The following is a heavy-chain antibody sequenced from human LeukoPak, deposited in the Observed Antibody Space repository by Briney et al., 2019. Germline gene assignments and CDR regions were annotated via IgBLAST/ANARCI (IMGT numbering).Heavy chain of an antibody. V-gene: IGHV4-30-2*05. J-gene: IGHJ4*02. CDR2: IYYSGST. D-gene: IGHD6-6*01. CDR1: GGSISSGGYS. Sequence: SETLSLTCAVSGGSISSGGYSWSWIRQPPGKGLEWIGYIYYSGSTYYNPSLKSRVTISVDTSKNQFSLKLSSVTAADTAVYYCAREYTSSNIWGQGTLVTVSS. CDR3: AREYTSSNI.